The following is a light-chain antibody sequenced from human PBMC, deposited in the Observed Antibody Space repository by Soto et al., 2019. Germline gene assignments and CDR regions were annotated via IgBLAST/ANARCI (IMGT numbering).Light chain of an antibody. Sequence: EIVMTQSPATLSVSPGERATLSCRASQSISSNLAWFQQKPGQAPRLLIYGASTRVTGVPARFGGSGSGTEFTLTISSLQSEDFAVYYCHQYNSWPPGYTFGQGTKVEIK. J-gene: IGKJ2*01. CDR2: GAS. CDR3: HQYNSWPPGYT. CDR1: QSISSN. V-gene: IGKV3-15*01.